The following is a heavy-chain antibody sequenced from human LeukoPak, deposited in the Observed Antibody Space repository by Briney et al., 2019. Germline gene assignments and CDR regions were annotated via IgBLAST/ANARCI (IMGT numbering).Heavy chain of an antibody. J-gene: IGHJ4*02. CDR1: GGSISSYY. CDR2: VYYSGST. D-gene: IGHD6-19*01. V-gene: IGHV4-59*08. CDR3: ARRSGWYLDF. Sequence: SETLSLTCTVSGGSISSYYWSWIRQPPGKGLEWIGCVYYSGSTNYNPSLKSRVTISVDTSKNQFSLKLSSVTAADTAVYYCARRSGWYLDFWGQGTLVTVSS.